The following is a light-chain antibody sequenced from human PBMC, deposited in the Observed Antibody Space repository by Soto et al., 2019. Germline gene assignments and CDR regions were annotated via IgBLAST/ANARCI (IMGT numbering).Light chain of an antibody. CDR2: DVI. V-gene: IGLV2-8*01. CDR1: SSDVGGYNY. CDR3: SSYAGSTNVV. J-gene: IGLJ1*01. Sequence: QSALTQLPSASGSPGQSVTISCTGTSSDVGGYNYVSWYQQHPGKAPRLMIYDVIKRPSGVPDRFSGSKSGNTASLTVSGLQAEDEADYYCSSYAGSTNVVFGTGTKLTVL.